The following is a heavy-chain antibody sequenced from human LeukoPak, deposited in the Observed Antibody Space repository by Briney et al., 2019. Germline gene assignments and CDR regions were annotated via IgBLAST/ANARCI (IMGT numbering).Heavy chain of an antibody. V-gene: IGHV3-21*01. CDR3: GRAFPPLRTAAAGDY. CDR1: GFTFSDCD. J-gene: IGHJ4*02. D-gene: IGHD6-13*01. Sequence: GGTLRLSCTASGFTFSDCDMNWFRQAPGKGLEWVSSISYRSSHMYYAESVKGRYTISRDNAENSLYLQMNSLRAEDTAVYYCGRAFPPLRTAAAGDYWGQGTLVTVSS. CDR2: ISYRSSHM.